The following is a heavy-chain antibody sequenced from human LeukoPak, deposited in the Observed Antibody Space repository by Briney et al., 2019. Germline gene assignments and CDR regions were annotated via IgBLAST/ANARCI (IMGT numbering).Heavy chain of an antibody. J-gene: IGHJ1*01. CDR1: GYPFTSYD. Sequence: GASXKGSFKASGYPFTSYDINWGRQATGQGVGWMGWMNPNSGNTGYAQNFQGRVTMTRNTSIRTAYMELSSLRSEDTAVYYCARGYDYLYAEYFQHWGQGTLVTVSS. V-gene: IGHV1-8*01. CDR2: MNPNSGNT. CDR3: ARGYDYLYAEYFQH. D-gene: IGHD4-11*01.